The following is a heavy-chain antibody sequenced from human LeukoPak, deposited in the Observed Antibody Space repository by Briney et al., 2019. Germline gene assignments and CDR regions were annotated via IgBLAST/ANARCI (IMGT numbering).Heavy chain of an antibody. CDR2: ISGSGGST. Sequence: GGSLRLSCAASGFTFSSYSMNWVRQAPGKGLEWVSAISGSGGSTYYADSVKGRFTISRDNSKNTLYLQMNSLRAEDTAVYYCAKDLLWFGELFQYYGMDVWGQGTTVTVSS. CDR1: GFTFSSYS. J-gene: IGHJ6*02. V-gene: IGHV3-23*01. CDR3: AKDLLWFGELFQYYGMDV. D-gene: IGHD3-10*01.